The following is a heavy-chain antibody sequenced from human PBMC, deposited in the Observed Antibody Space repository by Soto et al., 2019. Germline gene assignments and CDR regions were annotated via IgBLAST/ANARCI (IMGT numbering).Heavy chain of an antibody. CDR2: IYYSGST. CDR1: GGSISSSSYY. Sequence: SETLSLTCTVSGGSISSSSYYWGWIRQPPGKGLEWIGSIYYSGSTYYNPSLKSRVTISVDTSKNQFSLKLSSVTAADTAVYYCARDLGHCSGGSCYREEVLIAALDIWGQGTMVTVSS. J-gene: IGHJ3*02. CDR3: ARDLGHCSGGSCYREEVLIAALDI. D-gene: IGHD2-15*01. V-gene: IGHV4-39*02.